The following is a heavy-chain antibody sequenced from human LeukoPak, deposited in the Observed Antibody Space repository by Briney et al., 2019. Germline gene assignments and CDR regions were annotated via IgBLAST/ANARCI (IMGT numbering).Heavy chain of an antibody. V-gene: IGHV3-23*01. D-gene: IGHD5-18*01. J-gene: IGHJ4*02. CDR3: AKDLDTAMVTRMGY. Sequence: GGSLRLSCAASGFTFSSYAMSWVRQAPGRGLEWVSAISGSGGSTYYADSVKGRFTISRDNSKNTLYLQMNSLRAEDTAVYYCAKDLDTAMVTRMGYWGQGTLVTVSS. CDR1: GFTFSSYA. CDR2: ISGSGGST.